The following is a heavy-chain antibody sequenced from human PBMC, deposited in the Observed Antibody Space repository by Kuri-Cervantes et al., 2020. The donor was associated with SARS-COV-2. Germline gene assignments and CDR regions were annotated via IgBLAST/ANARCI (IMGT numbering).Heavy chain of an antibody. J-gene: IGHJ4*02. Sequence: GGSLRLSCAASGFTFSSYSMNWVRQVPGKGLEWVSSISSSSSYIYYADSVKGRFTISRDNAKNSLYLQMNSLRAEDTAVYYCARDYDYSNYDVTGLDYWGQGTLVTVSS. CDR1: GFTFSSYS. D-gene: IGHD4-11*01. V-gene: IGHV3-21*01. CDR2: ISSSSSYI. CDR3: ARDYDYSNYDVTGLDY.